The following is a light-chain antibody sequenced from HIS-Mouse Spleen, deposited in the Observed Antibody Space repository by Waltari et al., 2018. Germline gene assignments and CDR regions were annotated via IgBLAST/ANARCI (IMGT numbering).Light chain of an antibody. J-gene: IGLJ3*02. CDR3: CSYAGSSTWV. Sequence: QSALTQPASVSGSPGNAITISCTGTRSVVGSYNLFSWYQQHPGKAPKLMIYEGSKRPSGVSNRFSGSKSGNTASLTISGLQAEDEADYYCCSYAGSSTWVFGGGTKLTVL. CDR1: RSVVGSYNL. CDR2: EGS. V-gene: IGLV2-23*01.